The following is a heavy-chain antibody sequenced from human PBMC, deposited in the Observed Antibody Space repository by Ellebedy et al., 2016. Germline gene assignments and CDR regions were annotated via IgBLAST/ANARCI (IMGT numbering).Heavy chain of an antibody. D-gene: IGHD3-3*01. V-gene: IGHV3-21*06. Sequence: GGSLRVSXAASGFTFSISGMTWVRQRPGKGLEWVATVSRGREAYYADPFKGRFFISRDNDLNSVFLQLNNLRVEDTAVYYCSRDGREWSRDCWGQGTLVTVSS. CDR2: VSRGREA. CDR1: GFTFSISG. CDR3: SRDGREWSRDC. J-gene: IGHJ4*02.